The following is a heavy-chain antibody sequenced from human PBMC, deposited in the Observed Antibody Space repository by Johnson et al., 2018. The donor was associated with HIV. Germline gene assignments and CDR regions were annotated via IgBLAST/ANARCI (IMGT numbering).Heavy chain of an antibody. CDR1: GFTFSDYY. CDR2: ISSSGSTI. J-gene: IGHJ3*02. CDR3: ARACRDGYTCDAFDI. Sequence: QVQLVESGGGLVKPGGSLRLSCAASGFTFSDYYMSWIRQAPGKGLEWVSYISSSGSTIYYADSVKGLFTISRDNAKNSLYLQMNSLRAEDTALYYCARACRDGYTCDAFDIWGQGTKVTVSS. D-gene: IGHD5-24*01. V-gene: IGHV3-11*04.